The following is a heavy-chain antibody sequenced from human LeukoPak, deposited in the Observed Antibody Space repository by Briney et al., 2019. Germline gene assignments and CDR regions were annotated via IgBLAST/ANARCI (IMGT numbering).Heavy chain of an antibody. J-gene: IGHJ6*03. D-gene: IGHD3-3*01. V-gene: IGHV4-30-2*02. Sequence: SETLSLTCTVSGGSISSGGYYWSWIRQPPGKGLEWIGYVYHSGSTYYNPSLKSRVTISVDRSKNQFSLKLSSVTAADTAVYYCAGVAYYYYHMDVWGKGTTVTVSS. CDR3: AGVAYYYYHMDV. CDR2: VYHSGST. CDR1: GGSISSGGYY.